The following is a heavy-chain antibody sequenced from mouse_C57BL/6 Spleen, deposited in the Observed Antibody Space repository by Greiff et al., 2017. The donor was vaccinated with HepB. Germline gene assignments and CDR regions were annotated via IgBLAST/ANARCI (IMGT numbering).Heavy chain of an antibody. CDR1: GYTFTSYW. CDR3: ARSAYDYTGGY. Sequence: QVQLQQPGAELVKPGASVKLSCKASGYTFTSYWMQWVKQRPGQGLEWIGEIDPSDSYTNYNQKFKDKATLTVDKSSSTAYMQLSSLTSEDSAVYYCARSAYDYTGGYWGQGTTLTVSS. J-gene: IGHJ2*01. D-gene: IGHD2-4*01. CDR2: IDPSDSYT. V-gene: IGHV1-50*01.